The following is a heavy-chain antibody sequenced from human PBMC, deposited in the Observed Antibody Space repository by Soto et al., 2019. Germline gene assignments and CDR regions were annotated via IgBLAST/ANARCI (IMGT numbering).Heavy chain of an antibody. CDR2: VSHDGRNT. D-gene: IGHD6-19*01. J-gene: IGHJ4*02. CDR1: GFPFIDYA. CDR3: AKGGRQWLVTSDFNY. V-gene: IGHV3-30*18. Sequence: VQLVESGEAVVQLGGPLGPSCAAPGFPFIDYAWHWVGRAPGKGLEWGAVVSHDGRNTHYADSVKGRFTISRDSSKNTVSLEMTSLRAEDTAVYYCAKGGRQWLVTSDFNYWGQGALVTVSS.